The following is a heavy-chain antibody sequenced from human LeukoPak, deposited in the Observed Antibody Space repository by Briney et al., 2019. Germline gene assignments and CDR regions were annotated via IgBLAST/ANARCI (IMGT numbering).Heavy chain of an antibody. CDR3: ARDLGGDAFDI. CDR1: GYSFSSGYY. CDR2: IYHSGST. V-gene: IGHV4-38-2*02. J-gene: IGHJ3*02. Sequence: SETLSLTCTVSGYSFSSGYYWGWIRQPPGKGLEWGGSIYHSGSTYYNPSLKSRVTISVDTSKNQFSLKLSSVTAADTAVYYCARDLGGDAFDIWGQGTMVTVSS.